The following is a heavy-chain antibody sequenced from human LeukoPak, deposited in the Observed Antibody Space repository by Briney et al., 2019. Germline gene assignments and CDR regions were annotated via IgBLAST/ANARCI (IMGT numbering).Heavy chain of an antibody. CDR3: ATHYDFWSGYSDY. D-gene: IGHD3-3*01. J-gene: IGHJ4*02. Sequence: GWSLSLSCAASGFTFSSYAMSWFRQAPGRGREGVSDISGSGDSTYYADSVKGRFTISRDNSKNTLYLQMNSLRAEDTAVYYCATHYDFWSGYSDYWGQGALVTVSS. CDR2: ISGSGDST. CDR1: GFTFSSYA. V-gene: IGHV3-23*01.